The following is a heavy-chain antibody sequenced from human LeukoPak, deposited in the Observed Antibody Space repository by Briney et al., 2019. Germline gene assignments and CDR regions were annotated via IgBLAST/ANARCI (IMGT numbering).Heavy chain of an antibody. J-gene: IGHJ4*02. D-gene: IGHD6-13*01. CDR3: AKSIAAACDY. CDR2: ISYDGSNK. Sequence: PGGSLRLSCAASGFTFSSYGMRWVREAPGKGLEWVGVISYDGSNKYYADSVKGRFTISRDNSKNTLYLQMNSLRAEDTAVYYCAKSIAAACDYWGQGTLVTVSS. CDR1: GFTFSSYG. V-gene: IGHV3-30*18.